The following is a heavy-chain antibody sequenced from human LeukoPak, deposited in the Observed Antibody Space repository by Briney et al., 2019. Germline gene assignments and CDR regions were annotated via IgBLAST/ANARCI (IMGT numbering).Heavy chain of an antibody. Sequence: GSSVKVSCKASGGTFSSYAISWVRQAPGQGLEWMGGIIPIFGTANYAQKFQGRVTITADESTSTAYMELSSLRSEDTAVYYCAKPGSEGPLYFDYWGQGTLVTVSS. V-gene: IGHV1-69*01. CDR1: GGTFSSYA. CDR2: IIPIFGTA. D-gene: IGHD1-14*01. CDR3: AKPGSEGPLYFDY. J-gene: IGHJ4*02.